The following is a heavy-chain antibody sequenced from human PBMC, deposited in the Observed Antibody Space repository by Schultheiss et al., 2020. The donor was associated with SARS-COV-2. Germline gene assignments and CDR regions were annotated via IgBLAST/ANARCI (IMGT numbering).Heavy chain of an antibody. V-gene: IGHV3-9*01. CDR1: GFTFDDYA. J-gene: IGHJ2*01. D-gene: IGHD6-19*01. Sequence: GGSLRLSCAASGFTFDDYAMHWVRQAPGKGLEWVSGISWNSGSIGYADSVKGRFTISRDNAKNSLYLQMNSLRAEDTALYYCAKDSSEGPYWYFDLWGRGTLVTVSS. CDR3: AKDSSEGPYWYFDL. CDR2: ISWNSGSI.